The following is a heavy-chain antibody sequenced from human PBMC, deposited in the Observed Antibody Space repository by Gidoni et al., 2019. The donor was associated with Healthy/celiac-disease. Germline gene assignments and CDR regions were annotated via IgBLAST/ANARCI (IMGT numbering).Heavy chain of an antibody. CDR3: ARAKTYSSSWSVLYISNFDY. CDR2: IYYSGST. D-gene: IGHD6-13*01. CDR1: GGSISSYY. J-gene: IGHJ4*02. V-gene: IGHV4-59*01. Sequence: QVQLQESGPGLVKPSETLSLTCTVSGGSISSYYWSWIRQPPGKGLEWIGYIYYSGSTNFNPSLKSRVTISVDTSKNQFSLKLSSVTAADTAVYYCARAKTYSSSWSVLYISNFDYWGQGTLVTVSS.